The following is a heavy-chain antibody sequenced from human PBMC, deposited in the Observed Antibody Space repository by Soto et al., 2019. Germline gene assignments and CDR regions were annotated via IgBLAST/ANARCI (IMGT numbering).Heavy chain of an antibody. CDR1: GYTFTRYG. J-gene: IGHJ6*02. CDR3: AMVDVYVTPSPQDV. Sequence: QVQLVQSGAEVKNPGASVKVSCKASGYTFTRYGIGWARQAPGQGLEWMGWINTYNGKTNYAQNDQGRITLTTDTPTSTANMERRSLRSNDTAIYYCAMVDVYVTPSPQDVWGQGTTVTVSS. CDR2: INTYNGKT. V-gene: IGHV1-18*01. D-gene: IGHD3-16*01.